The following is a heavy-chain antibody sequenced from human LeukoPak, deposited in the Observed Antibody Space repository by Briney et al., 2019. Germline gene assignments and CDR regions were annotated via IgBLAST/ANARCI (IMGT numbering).Heavy chain of an antibody. D-gene: IGHD3-10*01. J-gene: IGHJ5*02. V-gene: IGHV1-69*04. CDR2: IIPILGIA. Sequence: SVTVSCKASGGTFSSYAISWVRQAPGQGLEWMGRIIPILGIANYAQKFQGRVTITADKSTSTAYMELSSLRSEDTAVYYCARDYYGSGSYSPWGQGTLVTVSS. CDR3: ARDYYGSGSYSP. CDR1: GGTFSSYA.